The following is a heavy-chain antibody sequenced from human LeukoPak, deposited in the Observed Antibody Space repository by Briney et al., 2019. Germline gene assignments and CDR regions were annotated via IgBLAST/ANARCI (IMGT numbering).Heavy chain of an antibody. CDR2: VNSNSGGT. Sequence: ASVKVSCKASGYTFTVNYIHWVRQAPGQGLEWMGWVNSNSGGTHYAQKFEGRVTMTRDTSISTAYMELSRLKSDDTAVYYCARGYCSGGSCYHFESWGQGTLVTVSS. D-gene: IGHD2-15*01. CDR1: GYTFTVNY. V-gene: IGHV1-2*02. J-gene: IGHJ4*02. CDR3: ARGYCSGGSCYHFES.